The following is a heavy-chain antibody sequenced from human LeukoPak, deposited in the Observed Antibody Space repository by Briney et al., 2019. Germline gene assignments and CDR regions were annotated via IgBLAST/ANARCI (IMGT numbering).Heavy chain of an antibody. CDR1: GGSIRSYY. V-gene: IGHV4-59*01. CDR3: ARDPAAGIMNWFDP. D-gene: IGHD6-13*01. CDR2: IYYSGST. J-gene: IGHJ5*02. Sequence: SETLSLTCTVSGGSIRSYYWSWIRQPPGKGLEWIGYIYYSGSTNYNPSLKSRVTISVDTSKNQFSLKLSSVTAADTAVYYCARDPAAGIMNWFDPWGQGTLVTVSS.